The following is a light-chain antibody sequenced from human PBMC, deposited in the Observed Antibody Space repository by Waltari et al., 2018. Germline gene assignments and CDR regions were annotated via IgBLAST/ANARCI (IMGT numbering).Light chain of an antibody. V-gene: IGKV3-20*01. CDR3: QQYVESPAT. CDR2: HAS. J-gene: IGKJ1*01. CDR1: QNVRIY. Sequence: EIVLTQSPGTVSLSPGDRATFSCWPSQNVRIYLAWYQQKPGQAPRLLIYHASTRANGIPDRFSASGSGTDFSLTISRLEPEDFAMYYCQQYVESPATFGQGTKVVIK.